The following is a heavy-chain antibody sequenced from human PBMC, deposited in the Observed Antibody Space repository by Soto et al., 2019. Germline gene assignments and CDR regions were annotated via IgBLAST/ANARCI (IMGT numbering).Heavy chain of an antibody. D-gene: IGHD6-13*01. Sequence: GGSLRLSCAASGFTFSDYYMSWIRQAPGKGLEWVSYISSSSSYTNYADSVKGRFTISRDNAKNSLYLQMNSLRAEDTAVYYCALAAAGTFSFDYWGQGTLVTVSS. CDR1: GFTFSDYY. CDR3: ALAAAGTFSFDY. J-gene: IGHJ4*02. V-gene: IGHV3-11*03. CDR2: ISSSSSYT.